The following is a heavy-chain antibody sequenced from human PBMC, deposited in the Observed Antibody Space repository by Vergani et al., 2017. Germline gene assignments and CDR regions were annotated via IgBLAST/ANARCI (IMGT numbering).Heavy chain of an antibody. CDR3: ARGAVIAYYYYYMDV. V-gene: IGHV1-2*02. CDR1: GYTFTGYY. Sequence: QVQLVQSGAEVKKPGASVKVSCKASGYTFTGYYMHWVRQAPGQGLEWMGWINPNSGGTNYAQKFQGRVTMTRDTSISTAYMELSRLRSEDTAVYYCARGAVIAYYYYYMDVWGKGTTVTVSS. D-gene: IGHD2-21*01. J-gene: IGHJ6*03. CDR2: INPNSGGT.